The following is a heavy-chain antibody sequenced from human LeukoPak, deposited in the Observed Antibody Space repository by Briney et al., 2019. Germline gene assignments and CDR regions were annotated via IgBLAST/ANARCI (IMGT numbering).Heavy chain of an antibody. CDR1: GFTFSSYS. J-gene: IGHJ4*02. V-gene: IGHV3-21*01. CDR2: ISSSSSYI. D-gene: IGHD3-16*02. CDR3: ARDYDYVWGSYRYTGFDY. Sequence: GGSLRLSCAASGFTFSSYSMNWVRQAPGKGLEWVSSISSSSSYIYYADSVKGRFTISRDNAKNSLYLQMNSLRAEDTAVYYCARDYDYVWGSYRYTGFDYWGQGTLVTVSS.